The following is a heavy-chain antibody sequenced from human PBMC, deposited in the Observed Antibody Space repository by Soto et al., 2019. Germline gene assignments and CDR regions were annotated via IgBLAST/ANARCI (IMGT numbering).Heavy chain of an antibody. D-gene: IGHD2-21*02. V-gene: IGHV3-30*18. CDR2: ISYDGSNK. Sequence: QVQLVESGGGVVQPGRSLRLSCAASGFTFSSYGMHWVRQAPGKGLEWVAVISYDGSNKYYADSVKGRFTISRDNSKNTLYLQMNSLRAEDTAVYYCAKEKHIVVVTAPFDYWGQGTLVTVSS. CDR1: GFTFSSYG. CDR3: AKEKHIVVVTAPFDY. J-gene: IGHJ4*02.